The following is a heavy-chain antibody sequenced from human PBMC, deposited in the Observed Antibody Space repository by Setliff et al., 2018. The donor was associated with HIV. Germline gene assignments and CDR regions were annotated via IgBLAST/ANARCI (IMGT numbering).Heavy chain of an antibody. V-gene: IGHV4-39*01. CDR3: ARPQYPGYYFDY. J-gene: IGHJ4*02. Sequence: SETLSLTCSVSGDSVSSRSYYWGWIRQSPGKGLEWIGSIYFSGNTYYKPSLKSRVTISVDTSKNQFSLKLSSVTAADTAVYYCARPQYPGYYFDYWGQGTLVTVSS. CDR2: IYFSGNT. D-gene: IGHD2-2*01. CDR1: GDSVSSRSYY.